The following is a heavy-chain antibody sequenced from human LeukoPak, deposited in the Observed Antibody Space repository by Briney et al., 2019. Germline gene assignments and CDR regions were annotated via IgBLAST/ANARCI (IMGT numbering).Heavy chain of an antibody. CDR3: ARGLRHYYGSGSYFWSDAFDI. J-gene: IGHJ3*02. V-gene: IGHV3-11*01. Sequence: PGGSLRLSCAASGFTFSDYYMSWIRQAPGKGLEWVSYISSSGSTIYYADSVEGRFTISRDNAKNSLYLQMNSLRAEDTAVYYCARGLRHYYGSGSYFWSDAFDIWGQGTMVTVSS. CDR2: ISSSGSTI. CDR1: GFTFSDYY. D-gene: IGHD3-10*01.